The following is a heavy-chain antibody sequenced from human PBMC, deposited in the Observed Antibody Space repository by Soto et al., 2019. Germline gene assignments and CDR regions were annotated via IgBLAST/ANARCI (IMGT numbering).Heavy chain of an antibody. Sequence: XESVKTTWPGSAYGFTSDWGRWLRKVPGKGLDWMGRIDPSDAYTNYSPSFQGHVTLSADKAISTAYLQWSSLKASDTAMYYCPRHPRLGENWFNHSGQGTLVTVAS. CDR1: AYGFTSDW. D-gene: IGHD3-22*01. V-gene: IGHV5-10-1*01. J-gene: IGHJ5*02. CDR3: PRHPRLGENWFNH. CDR2: IDPSDAYT.